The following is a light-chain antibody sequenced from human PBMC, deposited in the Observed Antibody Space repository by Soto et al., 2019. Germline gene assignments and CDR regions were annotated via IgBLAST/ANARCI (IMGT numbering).Light chain of an antibody. CDR1: VSNIANNP. J-gene: IGLJ3*02. CDR3: AVGDDSLHARV. V-gene: IGLV1-44*01. Sequence: QSVLTQAPSASGIPGQRVIIYCSCSVSNIANNPHNWYQQLPGTAPTLHIYGTNQRPSGVPDRFSGSTSGTSASLASSGLKSEDAADYYCAVGDDSLHARVFGGGTKLTVL. CDR2: GTN.